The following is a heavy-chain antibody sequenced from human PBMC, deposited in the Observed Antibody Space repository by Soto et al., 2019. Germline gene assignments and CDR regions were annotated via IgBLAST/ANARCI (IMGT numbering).Heavy chain of an antibody. V-gene: IGHV5-10-1*01. D-gene: IGHD2-2*01. CDR3: ARQSRSTSWQVDY. J-gene: IGHJ4*02. CDR1: GYSFSNHW. Sequence: GESLKISCKGSGYSFSNHWINWVRQMPGKGLEWMGRIGPTDSYNNYNPSFEGHVTMSVDKSITTAYLQWSSLKASDTAIYYCARQSRSTSWQVDYWGQGTLVTVPS. CDR2: IGPTDSYN.